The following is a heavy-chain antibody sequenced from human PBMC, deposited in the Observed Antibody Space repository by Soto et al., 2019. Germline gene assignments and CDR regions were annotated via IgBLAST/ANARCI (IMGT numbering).Heavy chain of an antibody. CDR3: ARGNRYYYDSSGYPRGYYYYGMDV. CDR2: ISSSSSTI. CDR1: GFTFSSYS. Sequence: PGGSLRLSCAASGFTFSSYSMNWVRQAPGKGLEWVSYISSSSSTIYYADSVKGRFTISRDNAKNSLYLQMNSLRDEDTAVYYCARGNRYYYDSSGYPRGYYYYGMDVWGQGTTVTSP. V-gene: IGHV3-48*02. J-gene: IGHJ6*02. D-gene: IGHD3-22*01.